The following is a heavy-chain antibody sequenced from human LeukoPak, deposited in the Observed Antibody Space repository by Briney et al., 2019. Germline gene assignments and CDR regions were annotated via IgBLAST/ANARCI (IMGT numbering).Heavy chain of an antibody. CDR1: GFTFSMHG. Sequence: GGSLRLSCAATGFTFSMHGMHWVRQAPGKGLEWVAVMWSDGSNKYHADSVKGRFTISRDNSKNTLYLQMNSLRAEDTAVYYCARNSALDYWGQGTLVTVSS. D-gene: IGHD2/OR15-2a*01. CDR3: ARNSALDY. J-gene: IGHJ4*02. CDR2: MWSDGSNK. V-gene: IGHV3-33*01.